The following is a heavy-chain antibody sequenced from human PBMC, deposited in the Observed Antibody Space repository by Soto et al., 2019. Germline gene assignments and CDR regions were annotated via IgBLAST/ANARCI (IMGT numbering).Heavy chain of an antibody. CDR1: GGSISSGGYS. J-gene: IGHJ5*02. CDR2: IYHSGST. D-gene: IGHD2-2*01. CDR3: ARLPGVVPGVDWFDP. Sequence: SETLSLTCAVSGGSISSGGYSWSWMRQPPGKGLEWIGYIYHSGSTYYNPSLKSRVTISVDTSKNQFSLKLSSVTAADTVVYYCARLPGVVPGVDWFDPWGQGTLVTVSS. V-gene: IGHV4-30-2*01.